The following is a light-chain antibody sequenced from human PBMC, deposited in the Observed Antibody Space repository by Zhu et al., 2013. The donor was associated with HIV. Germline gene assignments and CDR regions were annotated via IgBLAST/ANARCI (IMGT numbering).Light chain of an antibody. V-gene: IGKV3-15*01. Sequence: EIVMTQSPGILSVSPGERATLSCRASQSVSSNLAWYQQKPGQAPSLLIFGSSTRATGVPARFSGSGSGTDFTLIISSLEPEDFATYYCQQFNSYFTFGRRDRRWRIK. CDR1: QSVSSN. CDR2: GSS. CDR3: QQFNSYFT. J-gene: IGKJ4*01.